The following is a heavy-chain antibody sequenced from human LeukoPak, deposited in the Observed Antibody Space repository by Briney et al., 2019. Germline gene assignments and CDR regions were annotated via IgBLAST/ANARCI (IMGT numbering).Heavy chain of an antibody. CDR1: GFTFSDYY. CDR3: ARGGEYSSSWYGNLNY. V-gene: IGHV3-11*01. Sequence: GGSLRLSCAASGFTFSDYYMSWIRQAPGKGLVRVSYISSSGSTIYYADSVKGRFTISRDNAKNSLYLQMNSLRAEDTAVYYCARGGEYSSSWYGNLNYWGQGTLVTVSS. J-gene: IGHJ4*02. D-gene: IGHD6-13*01. CDR2: ISSSGSTI.